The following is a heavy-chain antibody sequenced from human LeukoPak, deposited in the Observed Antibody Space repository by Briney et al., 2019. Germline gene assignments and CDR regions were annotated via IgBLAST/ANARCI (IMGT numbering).Heavy chain of an antibody. D-gene: IGHD1-26*01. J-gene: IGHJ3*02. Sequence: PGGSLRLSCSASGFTFSSDVMHWVRQAPGKGLEYVSAISSNGGSTYYADSVNGRFTISRDNSKNTLYLQMSSLRAEDTAVYYCVSSIVGATHAFDIWGQGTMVTVSS. V-gene: IGHV3-64D*09. CDR1: GFTFSSDV. CDR2: ISSNGGST. CDR3: VSSIVGATHAFDI.